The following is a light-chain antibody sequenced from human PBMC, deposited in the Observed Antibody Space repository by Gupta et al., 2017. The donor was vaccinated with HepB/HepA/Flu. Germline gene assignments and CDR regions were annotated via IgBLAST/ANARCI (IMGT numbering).Light chain of an antibody. CDR2: SDS. CDR1: NIGTKG. CDR3: QERDSSNDCAV. V-gene: IGLV3-21*04. Sequence: SHLVAQLPPVSVAPGKTARITCGGNNIGTKGVHWYQQKAGQAPGMVIYSDSDLPSGIPERLSGSNSGSTATLTISTVEAGEEAEYYCQERDSSNDCAVVGGGTKLTVL. J-gene: IGLJ2*01.